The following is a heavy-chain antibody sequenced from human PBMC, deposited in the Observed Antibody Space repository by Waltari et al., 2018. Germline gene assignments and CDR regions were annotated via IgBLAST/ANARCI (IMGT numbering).Heavy chain of an antibody. J-gene: IGHJ6*02. V-gene: IGHV4-61*01. D-gene: IGHD2-2*01. Sequence: QVQLQESGPGLVKPSETLSLTCTVSGGSVSSGSYYWSWIRPPPGKGLEWIGYIYYSGSTNYNPSLKSRVTISVDTSKNQFSLKLSSVTAADTAVYYCARVNVRTSLYYYYGMDVWGQGTTVTVSS. CDR2: IYYSGST. CDR3: ARVNVRTSLYYYYGMDV. CDR1: GGSVSSGSYY.